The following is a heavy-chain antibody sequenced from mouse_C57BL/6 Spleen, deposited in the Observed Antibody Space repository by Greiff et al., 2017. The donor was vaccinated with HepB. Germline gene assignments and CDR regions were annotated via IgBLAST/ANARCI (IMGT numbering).Heavy chain of an antibody. CDR3: ARWDGYYRAMDY. CDR2: IYPGDGDT. Sequence: VQLQQSGPELVKPGASVKISCKASGYAFSSSWMNWVKQRPGKGLEWIGRIYPGDGDTNYNGKFKGKATLTADKSSSTAYMQLSSLTSEDSAVYFCARWDGYYRAMDYWGKGTSVTVSS. V-gene: IGHV1-82*01. CDR1: GYAFSSSW. J-gene: IGHJ4*01. D-gene: IGHD2-3*01.